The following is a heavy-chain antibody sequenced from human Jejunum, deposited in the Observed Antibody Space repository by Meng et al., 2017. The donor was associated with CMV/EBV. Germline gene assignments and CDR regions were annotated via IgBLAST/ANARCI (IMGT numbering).Heavy chain of an antibody. J-gene: IGHJ4*02. CDR3: VRGGSSGTLKYFDY. Sequence: SGVTFSSYEMKWVRQIPGKGMEWISYISASNTAIYYAGSVKGRFTISRDNVKNSLYLLMESLRAEDTAIYYCVRGGSSGTLKYFDYWGQGALVTVSS. CDR2: ISASNTAI. D-gene: IGHD3-3*01. V-gene: IGHV3-48*03. CDR1: GVTFSSYE.